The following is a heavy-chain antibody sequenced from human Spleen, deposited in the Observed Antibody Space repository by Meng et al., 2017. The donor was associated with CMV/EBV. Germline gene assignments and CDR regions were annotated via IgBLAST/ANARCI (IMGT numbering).Heavy chain of an antibody. J-gene: IGHJ4*02. Sequence: SGDNFSTYAFSWMRRAPGQGLEWLGGTNPVLGTTNYAQRFQGRVTITADESMNTVYMELSSLRSEDTAVYYCARGVPIVSAGTKFDYWGQGTLVTVSS. CDR1: GDNFSTYA. CDR3: ARGVPIVSAGTKFDY. CDR2: TNPVLGTT. D-gene: IGHD6-13*01. V-gene: IGHV1-69*01.